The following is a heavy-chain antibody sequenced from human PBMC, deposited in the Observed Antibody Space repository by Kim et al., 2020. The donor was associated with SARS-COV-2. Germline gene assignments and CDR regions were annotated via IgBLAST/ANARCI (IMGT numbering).Heavy chain of an antibody. V-gene: IGHV4-59*01. Sequence: TNYNPSLKSRVTISVDTSKNQFSLKLSSVTAADTAVYYCARDQVEGSFDYWGQGTLVTVSS. CDR3: ARDQVEGSFDY. J-gene: IGHJ4*02. CDR2: T. D-gene: IGHD6-6*01.